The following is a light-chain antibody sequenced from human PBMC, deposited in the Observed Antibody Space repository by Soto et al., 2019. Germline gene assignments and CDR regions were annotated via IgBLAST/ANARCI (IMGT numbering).Light chain of an antibody. CDR2: EVS. CDR3: TSYTSSSTPYV. CDR1: SSDVGGYKY. J-gene: IGLJ1*01. Sequence: ALTQPASVSASPGQSITISCTGTSSDVGGYKYVSWYQQYPGKAPKLMMYEVSNRPSGVSNRFSGSKSGNTASLSITGLQAEDEGYYYCTSYTSSSTPYVFGTGTKLTVL. V-gene: IGLV2-14*01.